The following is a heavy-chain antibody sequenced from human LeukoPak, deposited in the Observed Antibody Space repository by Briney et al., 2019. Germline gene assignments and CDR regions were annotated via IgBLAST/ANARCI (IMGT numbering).Heavy chain of an antibody. V-gene: IGHV4-59*01. CDR3: ARAGANGIAAAGSLRY. CDR1: GGSFSTYY. CDR2: VYYTGTT. D-gene: IGHD6-13*01. J-gene: IGHJ4*02. Sequence: PSETLSLTCNVSGGSFSTYYWSWIRLPPGKGLEWIGYVYYTGTTNYNPSLKSRVTISVDTSKTQFSLKLSSVTAADTAVYYCARAGANGIAAAGSLRYWGQGTLVTVSS.